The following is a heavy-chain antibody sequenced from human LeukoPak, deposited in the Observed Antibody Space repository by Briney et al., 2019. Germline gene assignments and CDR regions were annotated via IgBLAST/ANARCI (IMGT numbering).Heavy chain of an antibody. J-gene: IGHJ4*02. CDR3: ARDPNPTDCSSTSCYNGGFDY. Sequence: GGSLRLSCAASGFTFSSYSMDWVRQAPGKGLEWVSSISSSSSYIYYADSVKGRFTISRDNAKNSLYLQMNSLRAEDTAVYYCARDPNPTDCSSTSCYNGGFDYWGQGTLVTVSS. CDR2: ISSSSSYI. CDR1: GFTFSSYS. D-gene: IGHD2-2*02. V-gene: IGHV3-21*01.